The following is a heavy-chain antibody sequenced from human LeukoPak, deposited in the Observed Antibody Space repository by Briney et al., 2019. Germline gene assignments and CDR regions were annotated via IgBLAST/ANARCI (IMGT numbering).Heavy chain of an antibody. CDR3: ARASWFHDAFDI. D-gene: IGHD3-10*01. J-gene: IGHJ3*02. CDR1: GYTFTSYD. Sequence: GASVKVSCKASGYTFTSYDINWVRQATGQGLEWMGWMNPNSGNTGYAQKFQGRVTMTRNTSISTAYMELSSQRSEDTAVYYCARASWFHDAFDIWGQGTMVTVSS. V-gene: IGHV1-8*01. CDR2: MNPNSGNT.